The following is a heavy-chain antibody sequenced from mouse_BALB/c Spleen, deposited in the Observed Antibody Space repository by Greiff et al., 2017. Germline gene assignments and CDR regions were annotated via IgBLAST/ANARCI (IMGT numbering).Heavy chain of an antibody. V-gene: IGHV1-63*02. CDR3: ARSEGNQLGY. D-gene: IGHD2-1*01. CDR2: IYPGGGYT. CDR1: GYTFTNYW. J-gene: IGHJ2*01. Sequence: VKLVESGAELVRPGTSVKISCKASGYTFTNYWLGWVKQRPGHGLEWIGDIYPGGGYTNYNEKFKGKATLTADTSSSTAYMQLSSLTSEDSAVYFCARSEGNQLGYWGQGTTLTVSS.